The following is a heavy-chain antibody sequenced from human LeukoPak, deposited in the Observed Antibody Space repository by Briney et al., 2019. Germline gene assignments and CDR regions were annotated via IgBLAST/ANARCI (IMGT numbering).Heavy chain of an antibody. J-gene: IGHJ4*01. D-gene: IGHD3-22*01. CDR2: INHSGST. V-gene: IGHV4-34*01. CDR1: GGSFSGYY. Sequence: SETLSLTCGVYGGSFSGYYWSWIRQPPGKGLEWIGEINHSGSTNYNPSLKSRVTISVDTSKNQFSLKLSSVTAADTAVYYGARGNDYIRSGYYGYWGQGSLATVS. CDR3: ARGNDYIRSGYYGY.